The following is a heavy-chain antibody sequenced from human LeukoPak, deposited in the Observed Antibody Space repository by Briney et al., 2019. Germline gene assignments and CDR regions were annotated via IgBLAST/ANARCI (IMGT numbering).Heavy chain of an antibody. CDR3: ARGRAHIAAAGSYYYYGMDV. CDR2: IIPIFGTA. V-gene: IGHV1-69*13. J-gene: IGHJ6*02. CDR1: GGTFSSYA. Sequence: AASVKVSCTASGGTFSSYAISWVRQAPGQGLEWMGGIIPIFGTANYAQKFQGRVTITADESTSTAYMELSSLRSEDTAVYHCARGRAHIAAAGSYYYYGMDVWGQGTTVTVSS. D-gene: IGHD6-13*01.